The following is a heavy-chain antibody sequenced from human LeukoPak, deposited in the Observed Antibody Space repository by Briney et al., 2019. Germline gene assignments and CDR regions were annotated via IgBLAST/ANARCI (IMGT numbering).Heavy chain of an antibody. V-gene: IGHV1-2*02. J-gene: IGHJ4*02. CDR1: GYTFTGYY. CDR2: INPNSGGT. Sequence: ASVKVSRKASGYTFTGYYLHWVRQAPGQGLEWMGWINPNSGGTNYAQKFQGRVTMTGDTSISTAYMELSRLRSDDTAVYYCARDSADIVGATTDFDYWGQGTLVTVSS. D-gene: IGHD1-26*01. CDR3: ARDSADIVGATTDFDY.